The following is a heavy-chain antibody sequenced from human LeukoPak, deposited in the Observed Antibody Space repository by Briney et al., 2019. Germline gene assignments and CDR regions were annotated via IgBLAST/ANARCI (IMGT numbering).Heavy chain of an antibody. Sequence: GGSLRLSCAASGFTFSSYSMNWVRQASGKGLEWVGRIRSKANSYATAYAASVKGRFTISRDDSKNTAYLQMNSLKTEDTAVYYCTRDGDYGGDYYYYYMDVWGKGTTVTVSS. CDR3: TRDGDYGGDYYYYYMDV. D-gene: IGHD4-17*01. J-gene: IGHJ6*03. V-gene: IGHV3-73*01. CDR1: GFTFSSYS. CDR2: IRSKANSYAT.